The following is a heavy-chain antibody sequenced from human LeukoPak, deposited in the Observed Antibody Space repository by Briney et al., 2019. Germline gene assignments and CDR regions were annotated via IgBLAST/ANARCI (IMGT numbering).Heavy chain of an antibody. D-gene: IGHD2-21*02. CDR1: GYTLTGYY. CDR2: INPNSGGT. V-gene: IGHV1-2*02. J-gene: IGHJ3*02. Sequence: ASVKVSCKASGYTLTGYYMHWVRQAPGQGLEWMGWINPNSGGTNYAQKFQGRVTMTRDTSISTAYMELSRLRSDDTAVYYCASVGVVVVTAYPYAFDIWGQGTMVTVSS. CDR3: ASVGVVVVTAYPYAFDI.